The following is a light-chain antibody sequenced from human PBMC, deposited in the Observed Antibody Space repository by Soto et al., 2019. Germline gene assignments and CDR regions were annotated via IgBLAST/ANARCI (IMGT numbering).Light chain of an antibody. Sequence: QSVLTQPPSASGSPGQSVTISCTGTSRDVGGYNYVSWYQQHPGKAPKLVMYEVTKRPSGVPERFSGSKSGNTASLTVSGLHDEDEEEYYCASYAGNNNFVVFGGGTKLTVL. V-gene: IGLV2-8*01. CDR1: SRDVGGYNY. CDR3: ASYAGNNNFVV. CDR2: EVT. J-gene: IGLJ2*01.